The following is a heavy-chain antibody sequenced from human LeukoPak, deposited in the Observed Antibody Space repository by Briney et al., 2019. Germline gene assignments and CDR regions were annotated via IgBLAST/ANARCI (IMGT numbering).Heavy chain of an antibody. Sequence: ASVKVSCKASGYNFTDYYIHWVRQAPGQGLEWMGWINPKSGGANYAQKFRGRVTMTRDTSISTAYMELSGLRSDDTAVYYCARDSGLGPTWHPFDHWGQGTPVTVSS. D-gene: IGHD1-26*01. J-gene: IGHJ4*02. CDR3: ARDSGLGPTWHPFDH. CDR2: INPKSGGA. V-gene: IGHV1-2*02. CDR1: GYNFTDYY.